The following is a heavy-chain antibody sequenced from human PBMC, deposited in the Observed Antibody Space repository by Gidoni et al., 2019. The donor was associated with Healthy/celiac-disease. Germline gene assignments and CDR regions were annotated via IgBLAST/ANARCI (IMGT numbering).Heavy chain of an antibody. CDR3: ARRGGATTVTTFPFDY. J-gene: IGHJ4*02. V-gene: IGHV5-51*01. Sequence: EVQLVQSGAEVKKPGESLKISCKGSGYSFTSYWSGWVRQMPGKGLEWMGIIYPGDSDTRYSPSFQGQVTISADKSISTAYLQWSSLKASDTAMYYCARRGGATTVTTFPFDYWGQGTLVTVSS. CDR1: GYSFTSYW. D-gene: IGHD4-17*01. CDR2: IYPGDSDT.